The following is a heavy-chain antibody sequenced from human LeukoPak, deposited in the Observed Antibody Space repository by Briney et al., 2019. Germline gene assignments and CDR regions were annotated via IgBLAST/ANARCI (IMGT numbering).Heavy chain of an antibody. CDR2: IYSGGST. CDR3: ARGPSGYHNI. J-gene: IGHJ4*02. Sequence: GGSLRLSCAASEFSVGSNYMSWVHQAPGKGLEWVSLIYSGGSTNYADSVKGRFTISRDSSKNTLYLQMNSLRAEDTAVYYCARGPSGYHNIGGQGTLVTVSS. V-gene: IGHV3-66*01. D-gene: IGHD5-12*01. CDR1: EFSVGSNY.